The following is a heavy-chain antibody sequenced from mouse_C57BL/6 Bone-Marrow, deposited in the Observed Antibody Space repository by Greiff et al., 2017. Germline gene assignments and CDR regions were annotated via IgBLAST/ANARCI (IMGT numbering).Heavy chain of an antibody. CDR2: IDPSDSYT. J-gene: IGHJ3*01. Sequence: VQLQQPGAELVMPGASVKLSCKASGYTFTSYWMHWVQQRPGQGLEWIGEIDPSDSYTNYNQKIKGKSTLTVDTSSSTAYMQLSSLTSEDSAVYYCGREGGGSSLFAYWGQGTLVTVSA. CDR1: GYTFTSYW. V-gene: IGHV1-69*01. D-gene: IGHD1-1*01. CDR3: GREGGGSSLFAY.